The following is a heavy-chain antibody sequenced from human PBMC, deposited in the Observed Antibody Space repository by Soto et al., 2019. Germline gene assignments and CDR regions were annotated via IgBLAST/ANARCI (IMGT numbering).Heavy chain of an antibody. Sequence: SDTLSLTCTVSGGSISSYYWSWIRQPPGKGLEWIGYIYYSGSTNYNPSLKSRVTISVDTSKNQFSLKLSSVTAADTAVYYCARQWLALDYWGQGTLVTVSS. V-gene: IGHV4-59*01. CDR2: IYYSGST. J-gene: IGHJ4*02. CDR1: GGSISSYY. CDR3: ARQWLALDY. D-gene: IGHD6-19*01.